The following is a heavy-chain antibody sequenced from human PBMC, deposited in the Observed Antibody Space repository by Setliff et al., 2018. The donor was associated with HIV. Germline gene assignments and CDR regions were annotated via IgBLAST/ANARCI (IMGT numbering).Heavy chain of an antibody. CDR3: TRMIPPRSNRFSSGWFDY. CDR2: ISSSGTYI. D-gene: IGHD6-19*01. V-gene: IGHV3-21*01. CDR1: GFSSNTYS. J-gene: IGHJ4*02. Sequence: GSLRLSCAASGFSSNTYSMSWVRQAPGKGLEWVSSISSSGTYIYYADSMKGRFTISRDKAGNSLYLQMNNVRAEDTAVYYCTRMIPPRSNRFSSGWFDYWGQGTVVTVSS.